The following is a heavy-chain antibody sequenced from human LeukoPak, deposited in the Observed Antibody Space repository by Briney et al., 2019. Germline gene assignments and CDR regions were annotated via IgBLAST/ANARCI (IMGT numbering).Heavy chain of an antibody. CDR2: ISYSGST. J-gene: IGHJ3*02. V-gene: IGHV4-59*01. CDR3: AKGAAAHYAAFDI. D-gene: IGHD2-2*01. CDR1: GGSISGYF. Sequence: PSSIKSPSRASSGGSISGYFWSWIRKPAKNLLGLIGYISYSGSTNYNPSLKSRVIISLDTSKSHFSLKLSSLTAADTAVYYCAKGAAAHYAAFDIWGQGTMVTVS.